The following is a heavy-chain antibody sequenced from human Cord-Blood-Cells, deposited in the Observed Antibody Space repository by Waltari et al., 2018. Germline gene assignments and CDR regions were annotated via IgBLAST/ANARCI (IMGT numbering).Heavy chain of an antibody. CDR2: IYYSGST. CDR1: GGSISSSSYY. CDR3: AIHSFSYWYFDL. V-gene: IGHV4-39*01. Sequence: QLQLQESGPGLVKPSETLSLTCTVSGGSISSSSYYWGWIRQPPGKGLEWIGSIYYSGSTYYNPSLKSRVTISVDTSKNQFSLKLSSVTAADTAVYYCAIHSFSYWYFDLWGRGTLVTVSS. J-gene: IGHJ2*01.